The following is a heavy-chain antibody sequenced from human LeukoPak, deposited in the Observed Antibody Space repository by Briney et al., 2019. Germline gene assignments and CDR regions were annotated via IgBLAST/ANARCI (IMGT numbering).Heavy chain of an antibody. V-gene: IGHV3-7*01. J-gene: IGHJ4*02. CDR1: GFTFSSYA. Sequence: LGGSLRLSCAASGFTFSSYAMSWVRQAPGKGLEWVGNIKQDGSEKYYVDSVKGRFTISRDNAKNSLYLQMNSLRAEDTAVYYCARGMGSSWWVSKYYFDYWGQGTLVTVSS. CDR3: ARGMGSSWWVSKYYFDY. CDR2: IKQDGSEK. D-gene: IGHD6-13*01.